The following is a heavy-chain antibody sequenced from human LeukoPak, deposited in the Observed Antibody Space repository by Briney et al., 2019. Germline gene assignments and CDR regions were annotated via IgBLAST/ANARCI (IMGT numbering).Heavy chain of an antibody. D-gene: IGHD4-11*01. Sequence: PGGSLRLSCAASGFTFSSYWMHWVRQAPGKGLVWVSRINSDGSSTSYADSVKGRFTISRDNAKNTLYLQMNSLRAEDTAVYYCARSKRADAFDIWGQGTMVTVSS. J-gene: IGHJ3*02. CDR1: GFTFSSYW. CDR2: INSDGSST. V-gene: IGHV3-74*01. CDR3: ARSKRADAFDI.